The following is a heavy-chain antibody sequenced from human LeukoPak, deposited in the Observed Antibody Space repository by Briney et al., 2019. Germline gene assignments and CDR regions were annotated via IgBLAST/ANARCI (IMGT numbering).Heavy chain of an antibody. CDR2: INPNSCGT. D-gene: IGHD4-17*01. CDR1: GYIFTGYY. CDR3: ARVRYGEACDAFDI. V-gene: IGHV1-2*02. J-gene: IGHJ3*02. Sequence: ASVKVSCKASGYIFTGYYMNWVRQAPGQGLEWMGWINPNSCGTNYAQKFQGRVTMTRDTSISTAYMELSRLTSDDTAVYYCARVRYGEACDAFDIWGHGTMVTVSS.